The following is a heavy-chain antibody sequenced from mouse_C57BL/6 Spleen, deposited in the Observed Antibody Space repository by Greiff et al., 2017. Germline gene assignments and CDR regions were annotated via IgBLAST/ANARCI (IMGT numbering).Heavy chain of an antibody. J-gene: IGHJ2*01. D-gene: IGHD1-1*01. CDR2: INPSNGGT. Sequence: VQLQQPGTELVKPGASVKLSCKASGYTFTSYWMHWVKQRPGQGLEWIGNINPSNGGTNYNEKFKSKATLTVDKSSSTAYMQLSSLTSEDSAVYYCARAITTVVATPRYWGQGTTLTVSS. CDR1: GYTFTSYW. V-gene: IGHV1-53*01. CDR3: ARAITTVVATPRY.